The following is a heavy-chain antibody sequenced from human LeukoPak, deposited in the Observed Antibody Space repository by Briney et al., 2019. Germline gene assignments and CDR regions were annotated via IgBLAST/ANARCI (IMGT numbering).Heavy chain of an antibody. Sequence: SSQTLSLTCAISGDSVSTNSVAWNWIRQSPSRGLEWLGRTYYRYKWNNDYAVSVKSRITINPDTSKNQFALQLNSVTPNDTALYYCARGRYSGFDLWGQGTMVTVSS. CDR3: ARGRYSGFDL. D-gene: IGHD2-15*01. CDR2: TYYRYKWNN. J-gene: IGHJ3*01. V-gene: IGHV6-1*01. CDR1: GDSVSTNSVA.